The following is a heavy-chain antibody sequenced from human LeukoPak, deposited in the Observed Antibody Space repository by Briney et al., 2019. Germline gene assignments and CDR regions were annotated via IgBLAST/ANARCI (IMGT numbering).Heavy chain of an antibody. CDR2: ISSSGITI. CDR3: ARRGGSSSRRSPIDY. D-gene: IGHD6-6*01. CDR1: GFTFSDYY. Sequence: GGSLRLSCAVSGFTFSDYYMSWIRQAPGEGLEWVSYISSSGITIYYADSVRGRFTISRDNAKNSLFLQMNGLRAEDTAVYYCARRGGSSSRRSPIDYWGQGTLVTVSS. V-gene: IGHV3-11*04. J-gene: IGHJ4*02.